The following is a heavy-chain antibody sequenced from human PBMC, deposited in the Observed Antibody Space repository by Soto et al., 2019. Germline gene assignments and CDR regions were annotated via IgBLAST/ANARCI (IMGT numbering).Heavy chain of an antibody. CDR1: GGTFSSYA. CDR3: ARGYCSSTSCYTFGKYYFDY. D-gene: IGHD2-2*02. V-gene: IGHV1-69*13. CDR2: IIPIFGTA. Sequence: GASVKVSCKASGGTFSSYAISWVRQAPGQGLEWMGGIIPIFGTANYAQKFQGRVTITADESTSTAYMELSSRRSEDTAVYYCARGYCSSTSCYTFGKYYFDYWGQGTLVTVSS. J-gene: IGHJ4*02.